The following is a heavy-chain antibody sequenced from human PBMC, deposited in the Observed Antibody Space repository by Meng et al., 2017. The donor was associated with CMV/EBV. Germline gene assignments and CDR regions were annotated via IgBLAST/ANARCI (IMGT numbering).Heavy chain of an antibody. CDR1: GVYISSTGHY. D-gene: IGHD1-26*01. J-gene: IGHJ4*02. CDR3: GRLMGATTADF. V-gene: IGHV4-31*03. Sequence: CSVSGVYISSTGHYWSWFRQHPGKGLEWIGYIYYSGTTYYSPSLKSRVTISIDTSKNQFSLKLSSVTAADTAVYYCGRLMGATTADFWGQGTLVTVSS. CDR2: IYYSGTT.